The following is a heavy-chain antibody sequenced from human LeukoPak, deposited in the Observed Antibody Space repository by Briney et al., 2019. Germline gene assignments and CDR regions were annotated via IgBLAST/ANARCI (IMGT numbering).Heavy chain of an antibody. Sequence: PSETLSLTCTVSVGSISSYYWSWIRQPAGKGLEWIGRIYTSGSTNYNPSLKSRVTMSVDTSKNQFSLKLSSATAADTAVYYCARDLYYYDSSGYYYVGAFDIWGQGTMVTVSS. CDR3: ARDLYYYDSSGYYYVGAFDI. J-gene: IGHJ3*02. D-gene: IGHD3-22*01. CDR2: IYTSGST. CDR1: VGSISSYY. V-gene: IGHV4-4*07.